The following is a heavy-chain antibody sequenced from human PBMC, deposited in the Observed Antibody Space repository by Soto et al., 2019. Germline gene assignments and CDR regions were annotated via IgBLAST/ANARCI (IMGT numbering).Heavy chain of an antibody. CDR2: ISGSGGST. CDR3: AKNNVLRYFDWFPNPGNDAFDI. Sequence: AGGSLRLSCAASGFTFSSYAMSWVRQAPGKGLEWVSAISGSGGSTYYADSVKGRFTISRDNSKNTLYLQMNSLRAEDTAVYYCAKNNVLRYFDWFPNPGNDAFDIWGQGTMVTVSS. D-gene: IGHD3-9*01. V-gene: IGHV3-23*01. J-gene: IGHJ3*02. CDR1: GFTFSSYA.